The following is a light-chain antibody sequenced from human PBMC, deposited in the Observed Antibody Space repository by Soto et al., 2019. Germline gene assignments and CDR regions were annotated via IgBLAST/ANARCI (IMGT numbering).Light chain of an antibody. CDR1: NSNLGAGYD. CDR3: QAYDYSLTAFV. J-gene: IGLJ3*02. CDR2: GNR. V-gene: IGLV1-40*01. Sequence: QSVLTQPPSVSGVPGQRVTISCTGNNSNLGAGYDVHWYQQLPGAAPKLVVFGNRNRPSGVPERFSGSKSGTSASLAITGLQAEDEADSYCQAYDYSLTAFVFGGGTKVTV.